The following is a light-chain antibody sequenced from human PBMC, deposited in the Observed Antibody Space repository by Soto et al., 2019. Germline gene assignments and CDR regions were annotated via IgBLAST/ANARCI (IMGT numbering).Light chain of an antibody. CDR2: KAS. Sequence: DIQMTQTPSTTAGSVGDRVTLTCRASQTISSWLAWYQQKPGKAPKLLIYKASTLKSGVPSRFSGSGSGTEFTLTISSLQPDDFATYYCQHYNSYSEAFGQGTKVDIK. CDR1: QTISSW. J-gene: IGKJ1*01. V-gene: IGKV1-5*03. CDR3: QHYNSYSEA.